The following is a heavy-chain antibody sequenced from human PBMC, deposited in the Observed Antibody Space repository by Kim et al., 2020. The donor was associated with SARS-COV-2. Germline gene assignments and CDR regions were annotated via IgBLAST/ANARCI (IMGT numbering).Heavy chain of an antibody. CDR3: ARVSLYMGNCSGGSCYLFDP. V-gene: IGHV4-59*01. D-gene: IGHD2-15*01. Sequence: SETLSLTCTVSGGSISSYYWSWIRQPPGKGLEWIGYIYYSGSTNYNPSLKSRVTISVDTSKNQFSLKLSSVTAADTAVYYCARVSLYMGNCSGGSCYLFDPWGQGTLVTVSS. CDR1: GGSISSYY. J-gene: IGHJ5*02. CDR2: IYYSGST.